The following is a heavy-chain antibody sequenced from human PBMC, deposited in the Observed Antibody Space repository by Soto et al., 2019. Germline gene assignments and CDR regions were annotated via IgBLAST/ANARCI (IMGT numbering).Heavy chain of an antibody. D-gene: IGHD2-2*01. CDR1: GYTFNTYA. J-gene: IGHJ6*02. V-gene: IGHV1-3*05. Sequence: QVQLMQSGAEEKKPGASVKVSCKASGYTFNTYAMHWVRQAPGQRLEWMGWINAGNGNTKYSQKFQGRVTITRDTSASTAYMELSSLRSEDTAVYYCAREAIVLVPADNYYYYYGMDVWGQGTTVTVSS. CDR2: INAGNGNT. CDR3: AREAIVLVPADNYYYYYGMDV.